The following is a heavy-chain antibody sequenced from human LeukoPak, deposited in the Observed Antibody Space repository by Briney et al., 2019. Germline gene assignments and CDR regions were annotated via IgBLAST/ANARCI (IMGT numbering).Heavy chain of an antibody. J-gene: IGHJ4*02. CDR2: ISYDGSNK. D-gene: IGHD6-13*01. CDR1: GFTCSSYA. Sequence: PGGSLRLSCAASGFTCSSYAMHWVRQAPGKGLEWVSVISYDGSNKYYADSVKGRFTISRDNSKNTLYLQMNSLRAEDTAVYYCASVRSWYDLIEYWGEGTLGTV. CDR3: ASVRSWYDLIEY. V-gene: IGHV3-30-3*01.